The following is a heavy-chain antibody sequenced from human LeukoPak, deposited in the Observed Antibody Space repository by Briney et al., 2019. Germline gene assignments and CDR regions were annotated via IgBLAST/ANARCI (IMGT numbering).Heavy chain of an antibody. CDR1: GFTFSSYA. D-gene: IGHD5-12*01. Sequence: GGSLRLSCAASGFTFSSYAMSWVRQAPGKGLEWVSGISGSGGSTYYADSVKGRFTISRDNSKNTLYLQMNSLRAEDTAVYYCAKTMGGYAKGGSPYFDSWGQGTLVTVSS. J-gene: IGHJ4*02. V-gene: IGHV3-23*01. CDR2: ISGSGGST. CDR3: AKTMGGYAKGGSPYFDS.